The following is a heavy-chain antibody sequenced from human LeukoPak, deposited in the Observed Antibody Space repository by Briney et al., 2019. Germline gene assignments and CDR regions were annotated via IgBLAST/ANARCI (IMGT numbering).Heavy chain of an antibody. Sequence: GGSLRLSCAASGFTFSSHGMNWVRQAPGKGLEWVSGISPRGDITYYADSVKGRFTISRDNSKNTLYLQMNSLRAEDTAVYYCAKAGSIRFDYWGQGTLVTVSP. CDR2: ISPRGDIT. V-gene: IGHV3-23*01. CDR1: GFTFSSHG. D-gene: IGHD1-26*01. J-gene: IGHJ4*02. CDR3: AKAGSIRFDY.